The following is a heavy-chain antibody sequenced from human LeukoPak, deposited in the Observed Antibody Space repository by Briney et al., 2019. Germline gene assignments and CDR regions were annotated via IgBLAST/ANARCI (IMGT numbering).Heavy chain of an antibody. Sequence: TGGSLRLSCAVSGFIFSRFWMSWVRQAPGKGLEWVANIKEDGTEKYYVDSVKGRFPISRDNAKNSLYLQMNSLRAEDTAVYYCARDGRWYSSGWFDPWGQGTLVTVSS. V-gene: IGHV3-7*01. CDR2: IKEDGTEK. J-gene: IGHJ5*02. CDR3: ARDGRWYSSGWFDP. D-gene: IGHD6-19*01. CDR1: GFIFSRFW.